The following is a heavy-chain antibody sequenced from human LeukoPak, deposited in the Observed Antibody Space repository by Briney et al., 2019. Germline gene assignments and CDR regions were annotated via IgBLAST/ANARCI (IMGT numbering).Heavy chain of an antibody. CDR1: GFTFSSYW. Sequence: GGSLRLSCAASGFTFSSYWMSWVRQAPGKGLEWVANIKKDGIEKYYVDSVKGRFTISRDNAKNSLYLQMNSLRAEDTALYYCARDHSGSYPGYFDYWGQGTLGTVSS. D-gene: IGHD1-26*01. V-gene: IGHV3-7*03. J-gene: IGHJ4*02. CDR3: ARDHSGSYPGYFDY. CDR2: IKKDGIEK.